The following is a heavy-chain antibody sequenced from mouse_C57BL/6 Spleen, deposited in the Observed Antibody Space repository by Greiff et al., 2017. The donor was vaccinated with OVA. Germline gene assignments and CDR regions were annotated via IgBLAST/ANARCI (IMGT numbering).Heavy chain of an antibody. D-gene: IGHD2-5*01. CDR3: ARSPYSNYGYFDV. V-gene: IGHV1-81*01. Sequence: VKLKQSGAELARPGASVKLSCKASGYTFTSYGISWVKQRTGQGLEWIGEIYPRSGNTYYNEKFKGKATLTADKSSSTAYMELRSLTSEDSAVYFCARSPYSNYGYFDVWGTGTTVTVSS. J-gene: IGHJ1*03. CDR2: IYPRSGNT. CDR1: GYTFTSYG.